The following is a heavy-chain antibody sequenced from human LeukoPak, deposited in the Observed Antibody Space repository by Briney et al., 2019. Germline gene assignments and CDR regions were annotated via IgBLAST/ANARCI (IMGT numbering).Heavy chain of an antibody. CDR1: GYSSITNW. J-gene: IGHJ3*02. CDR3: ARPRFGYDAFDI. V-gene: IGHV5-51*01. CDR2: IYTSDSNN. D-gene: IGHD3-10*01. Sequence: GESLKISGKGSGYSSITNWIGWVRQMPGKGLEGMGIIYTSDSNNSFNPSFKGQVTISADKSISTTYLQWSSLKASDTAMYYCARPRFGYDAFDIWGQGTMVTVSS.